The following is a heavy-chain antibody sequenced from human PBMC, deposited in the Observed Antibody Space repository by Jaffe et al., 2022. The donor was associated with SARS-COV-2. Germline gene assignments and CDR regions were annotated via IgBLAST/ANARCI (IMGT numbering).Heavy chain of an antibody. Sequence: QVQLQESGPGLVKPSETLSLTCTVSGGSISSYYWSWIRQPPGKGLEWIGYIYYSGSTNYNPSLKSRVTISVDTSKNQFSLKLSSVTAADTAVYYCARGSPQYYDILTGYYWSVDIAGKYYMDVWGKGTTVTVSS. CDR3: ARGSPQYYDILTGYYWSVDIAGKYYMDV. J-gene: IGHJ6*03. CDR1: GGSISSYY. D-gene: IGHD3-9*01. CDR2: IYYSGST. V-gene: IGHV4-59*01.